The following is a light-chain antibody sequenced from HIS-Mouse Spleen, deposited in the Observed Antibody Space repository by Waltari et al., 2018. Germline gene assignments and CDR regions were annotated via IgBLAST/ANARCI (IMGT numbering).Light chain of an antibody. CDR2: RNS. Sequence: QSVLTQPPSASGTPGQRVTISCSGSSSNIGSNYVYWYQQLPGTAPKLLIYRNSQRPSGVPDRCSGSKSGTSASLAISGLRSEDEADYYCAAWDDSLSGPVFGGGTKLTVL. CDR3: AAWDDSLSGPV. J-gene: IGLJ3*02. V-gene: IGLV1-47*01. CDR1: SSNIGSNY.